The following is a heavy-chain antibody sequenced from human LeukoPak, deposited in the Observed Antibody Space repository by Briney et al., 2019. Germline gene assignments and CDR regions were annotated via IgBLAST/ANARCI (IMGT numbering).Heavy chain of an antibody. CDR2: ISSSGSTI. D-gene: IGHD3-10*01. CDR3: ARDRSADYYGSGSYSPDAFDI. CDR1: GFTFSTYE. J-gene: IGHJ3*02. Sequence: PGGSLRLSCAASGFTFSTYEMNWVRQAPGKGREWVSYISSSGSTIYYADSVKGRFTISRDNAKNSQYLQMNSLRAEDTAVYYCARDRSADYYGSGSYSPDAFDIWGQGTMVTVSS. V-gene: IGHV3-48*03.